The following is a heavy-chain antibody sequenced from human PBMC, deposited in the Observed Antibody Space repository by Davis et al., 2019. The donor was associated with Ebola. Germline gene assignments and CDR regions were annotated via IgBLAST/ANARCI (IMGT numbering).Heavy chain of an antibody. D-gene: IGHD2-15*01. CDR1: GFPSHYYN. Sequence: GESLKISCVASGFPSHYYNMNWVRQAPGKGLEWVSTISSTSSYIYYGDAVKGRFTISRDNAENSLYLQMDSLRAEDTAVYYCARRILGDSRGAVDVWGQGTTVTVSS. J-gene: IGHJ6*02. CDR2: ISSTSSYI. V-gene: IGHV3-21*06. CDR3: ARRILGDSRGAVDV.